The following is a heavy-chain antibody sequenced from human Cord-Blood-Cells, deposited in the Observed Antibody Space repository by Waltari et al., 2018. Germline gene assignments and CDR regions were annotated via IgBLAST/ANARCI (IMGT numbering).Heavy chain of an antibody. CDR3: ARDQRHYDSSGYYAFDI. V-gene: IGHV3-53*01. CDR1: GFTVSSNY. J-gene: IGHJ3*02. CDR2: IYSGGRT. Sequence: EVQLVESGGGLIQPGGSLRLSCAASGFTVSSNYLSWVRQAPGKGREWVSVIYSGGRTYYADSVKGRFTISRDNSKNTLYLQMNSLRAEDTAVYYCARDQRHYDSSGYYAFDIWGQGTMVTVSS. D-gene: IGHD3-22*01.